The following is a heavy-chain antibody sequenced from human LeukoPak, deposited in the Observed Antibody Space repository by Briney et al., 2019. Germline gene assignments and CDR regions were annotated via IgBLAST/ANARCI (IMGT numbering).Heavy chain of an antibody. V-gene: IGHV4-39*07. CDR1: GGSITSGTYY. D-gene: IGHD3-3*01. Sequence: TPSETLSLTCTVSGGSITSGTYYWGWSRQPPGKGLEGIGTIYHTGSTYYKAALKSRVTMSVDTTKNQFSLNLNSVAAADTAVYYCARGLNDSWTGENYWGQGTLVTVSS. CDR2: IYHTGST. CDR3: ARGLNDSWTGENY. J-gene: IGHJ4*02.